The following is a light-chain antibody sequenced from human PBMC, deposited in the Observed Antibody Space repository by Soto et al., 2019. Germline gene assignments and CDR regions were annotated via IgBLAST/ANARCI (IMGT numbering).Light chain of an antibody. CDR2: LNSDGSH. CDR1: SGHSSYA. J-gene: IGLJ2*01. V-gene: IGLV4-69*01. CDR3: QTWGTGIQV. Sequence: QPVLTQSPSASASLGASVKLTCTLSSGHSSYAIAWHQQQPEKGPRYLMKLNSDGSHSKGDGIPDRFSGSSSGAERYLTISSLQSEDEADYYCQTWGTGIQVFGGGXXXTXL.